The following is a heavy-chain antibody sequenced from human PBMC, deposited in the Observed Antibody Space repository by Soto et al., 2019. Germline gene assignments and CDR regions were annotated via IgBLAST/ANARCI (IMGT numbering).Heavy chain of an antibody. J-gene: IGHJ4*02. D-gene: IGHD3-16*01. V-gene: IGHV4-59*01. CDR3: AGGPMGYDS. CDR2: IYYSGST. Sequence: QVQLQESGPGLVKPSETLSLTCTVSRGSMNNYYWSWIRQPPGKGLEWVGYIYYSGSTNYNPSLRMRSTXXVDTSKYQFSLKLSSVTAADTAGYYCAGGPMGYDSWGQGTLVTVSS. CDR1: RGSMNNYY.